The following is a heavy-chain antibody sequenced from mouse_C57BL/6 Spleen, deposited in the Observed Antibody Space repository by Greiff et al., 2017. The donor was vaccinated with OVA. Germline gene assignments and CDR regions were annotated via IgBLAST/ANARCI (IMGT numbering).Heavy chain of an antibody. CDR2: IDPSDSET. J-gene: IGHJ3*01. V-gene: IGHV1-52*01. D-gene: IGHD1-1*01. CDR3: ARAVYYGSSFAY. CDR1: GYTFTSYW. Sequence: VQLQQPGAELVRPGSSVKLSCKASGYTFTSYWMHWVKQRPIQGLEWIGNIDPSDSETHYNQKFKDKATLTVDKSSSTAYMQLSSLTSEDSAVYYCARAVYYGSSFAYWGQGTLVTVSA.